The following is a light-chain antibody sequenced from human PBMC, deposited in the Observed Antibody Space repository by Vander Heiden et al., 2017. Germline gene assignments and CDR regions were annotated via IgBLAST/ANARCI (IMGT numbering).Light chain of an antibody. Sequence: FMLNKPHSVSESPGKTVTIACTRSRGSIAGNYVQWYQQRPGSSPTTVIYEDNQRPSWVPDRFSGSIDSSSNSASLTISGLKTEDEADYYCQSYDSTNRVVFGGGTKLTVL. J-gene: IGLJ2*01. CDR1: RGSIAGNY. CDR2: EDN. V-gene: IGLV6-57*01. CDR3: QSYDSTNRVV.